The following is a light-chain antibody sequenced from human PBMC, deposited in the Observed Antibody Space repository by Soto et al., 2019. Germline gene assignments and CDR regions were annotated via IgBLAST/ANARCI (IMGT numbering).Light chain of an antibody. CDR3: QYSDSSLSGSRV. V-gene: IGLV1-40*01. Sequence: QSSLTQPTSASGAPGQRVTISCTWSSYNIGASYDRHWYQQLPGTAPKLLIYVSSNRPSGVPDRFSGSKSGTSASLAITGLQAEDEADYYCQYSDSSLSGSRVFGTGTKVTVL. CDR2: VSS. J-gene: IGLJ1*01. CDR1: SYNIGASYD.